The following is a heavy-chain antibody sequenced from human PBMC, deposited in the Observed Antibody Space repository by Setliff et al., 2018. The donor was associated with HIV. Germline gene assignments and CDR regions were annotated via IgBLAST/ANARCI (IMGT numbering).Heavy chain of an antibody. V-gene: IGHV4-4*02. CDR3: ATSRVVVLRFDP. Sequence: SETLSLTCAVSGGSISSNNWWSWVRQPPGKGLEWIGEIYHGGSTYYNPSLKSRVTISVDTSKNQFSLKLYSVTAADTAVYYCATSRVVVLRFDPWGQGTLVTVSS. CDR2: IYHGGST. D-gene: IGHD3-22*01. J-gene: IGHJ5*02. CDR1: GGSISSNNW.